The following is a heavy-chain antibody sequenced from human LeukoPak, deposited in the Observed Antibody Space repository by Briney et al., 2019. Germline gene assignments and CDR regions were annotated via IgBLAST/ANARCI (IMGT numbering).Heavy chain of an antibody. D-gene: IGHD1-1*01. J-gene: IGHJ6*02. CDR2: IRSKTYGGST. V-gene: IGHV3-49*03. Sequence: GGSLRLSCTASGFTFGDYAMSWFRQAPGKGQEWVGFIRSKTYGGSTEYAASVKARFTISRDDSKSIAYLQMISLKTDDTGVYYCTSTHLERGEYDYTMDVWGQGTTVTVSS. CDR1: GFTFGDYA. CDR3: TSTHLERGEYDYTMDV.